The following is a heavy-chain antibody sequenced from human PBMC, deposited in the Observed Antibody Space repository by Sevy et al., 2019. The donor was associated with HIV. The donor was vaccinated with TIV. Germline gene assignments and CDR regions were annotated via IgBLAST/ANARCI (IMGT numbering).Heavy chain of an antibody. Sequence: GGSLRLSCAASGFTFSSYSMNWVRQAPGKGLEWVSSISSSSSSYIYYADSVKGRLTISRDNAKNSLYLQMNSLGAEDTAMYYCARGGVITMIVVNIWGQGTMVTVSS. D-gene: IGHD3-22*01. J-gene: IGHJ3*02. CDR3: ARGGVITMIVVNI. V-gene: IGHV3-21*01. CDR2: ISSSSSSYI. CDR1: GFTFSSYS.